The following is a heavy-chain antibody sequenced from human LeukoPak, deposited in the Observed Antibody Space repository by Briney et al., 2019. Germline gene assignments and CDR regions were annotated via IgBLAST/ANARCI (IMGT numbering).Heavy chain of an antibody. J-gene: IGHJ5*02. CDR1: GLTFSSFA. V-gene: IGHV3-23*01. Sequence: PGGSLRLSCAASGLTFSSFAMSWVRQAPGKGLEWLSVISGKGDATNYADSVKGRFTISRDNSKNMLYLQMSSLRAEDTAVYYCANRGADYYGSGNWFDPWGQGTLVTVSS. D-gene: IGHD3-10*01. CDR3: ANRGADYYGSGNWFDP. CDR2: ISGKGDAT.